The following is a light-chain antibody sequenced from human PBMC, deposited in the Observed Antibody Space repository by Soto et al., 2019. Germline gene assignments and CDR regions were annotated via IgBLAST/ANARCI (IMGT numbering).Light chain of an antibody. CDR3: QQYNNWPRT. CDR2: DAS. CDR1: QDISTY. V-gene: IGKV1D-13*01. J-gene: IGKJ1*01. Sequence: IQLTQSPSFISASVGYRVTFTCRASQDISTYLAWYQQKPGKAPKLLIYDASSLESGVPQRFSGSGSGTEFTLTISSLQSEDFAVYYCQQYNNWPRTFGQGTMVDIK.